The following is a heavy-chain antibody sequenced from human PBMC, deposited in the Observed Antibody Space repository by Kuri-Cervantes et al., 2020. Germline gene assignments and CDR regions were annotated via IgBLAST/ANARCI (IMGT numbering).Heavy chain of an antibody. Sequence: ETLSLTCAVYGGSFSTYYWSWIRQPPGKGLEWVSSISSDGDYIYYADSLKGRFTISRDNAKNSLYLQMSSLRAEDTAVYYCARDVVGATTSEYFQHWGQGTLVTVSS. CDR2: ISSDGDYI. D-gene: IGHD1-26*01. CDR3: ARDVVGATTSEYFQH. CDR1: GGSFSTYY. J-gene: IGHJ1*01. V-gene: IGHV3-21*03.